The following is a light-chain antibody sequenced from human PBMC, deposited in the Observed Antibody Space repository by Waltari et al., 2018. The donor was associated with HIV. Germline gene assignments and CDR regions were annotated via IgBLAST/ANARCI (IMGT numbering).Light chain of an antibody. J-gene: IGLJ2*01. CDR1: PSALGLYTF. CDR2: EVF. V-gene: IGLV2-14*01. CDR3: TSFTSNYTVI. Sequence: QSALTHPASVSGSPGQSITISCTCSPSALGLYTFTSWYQQHPGGVPRVIISEVFSRPSGVSSRFSGSKSGNTASLTISWLQTEDEADYYCTSFTSNYTVIFGGGTKVTVL.